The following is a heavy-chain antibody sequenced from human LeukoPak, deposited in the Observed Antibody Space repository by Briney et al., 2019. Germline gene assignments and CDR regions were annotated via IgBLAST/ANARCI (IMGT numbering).Heavy chain of an antibody. CDR2: IYYSGST. CDR3: ARRRVGYAFDI. V-gene: IGHV4-39*01. CDR1: GGSISSSSYS. D-gene: IGHD3-10*01. J-gene: IGHJ3*02. Sequence: SETLSLTCTVSGGSISSSSYSWGWIRQPPGEGLEWIGCIYYSGSTYYNPSLKSRVTISVDTSKNQFSLKLSSVTAADTAVYYCARRRVGYAFDIWGQGTMVTVSS.